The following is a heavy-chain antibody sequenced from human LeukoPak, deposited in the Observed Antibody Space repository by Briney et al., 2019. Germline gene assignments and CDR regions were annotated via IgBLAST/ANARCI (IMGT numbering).Heavy chain of an antibody. Sequence: SETLSLTCTVSGGSISSSNWWSWVRQPPGKGLEWIGEIYHSGSTNYNPSLKSRVTISVDKSKNQFSLKLSSVTAADTAVYYCARANCSGGSCYHYYGMDVWGQGTTVTVSS. CDR2: IYHSGST. V-gene: IGHV4-4*02. CDR3: ARANCSGGSCYHYYGMDV. D-gene: IGHD2-15*01. J-gene: IGHJ6*02. CDR1: GGSISSSNW.